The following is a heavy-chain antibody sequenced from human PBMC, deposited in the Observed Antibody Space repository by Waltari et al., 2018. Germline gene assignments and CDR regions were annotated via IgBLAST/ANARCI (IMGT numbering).Heavy chain of an antibody. CDR2: IYYSGST. V-gene: IGHV4-39*07. D-gene: IGHD3-22*01. Sequence: QLQLQESGPGLVKPSETLSLTCTVSGGSISSSSYYWGWIRQPPGKGLEWIGSIYYSGSTYFNPSLKSRVTISVDTSKNQFSLKLGSVTAADTAVYYCARLKFPIYYYDSSGYFYFDYWGQGTLVTVSS. CDR3: ARLKFPIYYYDSSGYFYFDY. J-gene: IGHJ4*02. CDR1: GGSISSSSYY.